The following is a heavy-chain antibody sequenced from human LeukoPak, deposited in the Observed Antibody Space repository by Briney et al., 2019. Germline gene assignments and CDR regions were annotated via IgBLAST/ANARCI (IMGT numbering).Heavy chain of an antibody. J-gene: IGHJ4*02. CDR3: AKGTSSTIFGLESDF. CDR1: GFKFEDYA. CDR2: VNWNGNDI. D-gene: IGHD3-3*01. V-gene: IGHV3-9*03. Sequence: PGRSLRLSCAASGFKFEDYAMNWARQAPEKGLEWVASVNWNGNDIVYADPVKGRFTISRDNAKKSVFLQMTSLRTEDVALYYCAKGTSSTIFGLESDFWGQGTLVTVSS.